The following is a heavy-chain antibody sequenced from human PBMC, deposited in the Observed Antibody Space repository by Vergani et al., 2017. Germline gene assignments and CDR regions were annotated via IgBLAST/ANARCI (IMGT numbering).Heavy chain of an antibody. J-gene: IGHJ6*02. CDR3: AKGMGATIDYYYYGMDV. D-gene: IGHD1-26*01. Sequence: EVQLLESGGGLVQPGGSLRLSCAASGFTFSSYAMSWVRQAPGKGLEWVSAISGSGGSTYYADSVKGRFTITRDNSKNTLYLQMNSLRAEDTAVYYCAKGMGATIDYYYYGMDVWGQGTTVTVSS. CDR2: ISGSGGST. CDR1: GFTFSSYA. V-gene: IGHV3-23*01.